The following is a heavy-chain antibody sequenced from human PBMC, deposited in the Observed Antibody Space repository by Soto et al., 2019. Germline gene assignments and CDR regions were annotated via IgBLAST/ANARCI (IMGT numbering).Heavy chain of an antibody. D-gene: IGHD3-22*01. J-gene: IGHJ3*02. CDR2: ISSSSSYT. V-gene: IGHV3-11*05. Sequence: PGGSLRLSCAASGFTFSDYYMSWIRQAPGKGLEWVSYISSSSSYTNYADSVKGRFTISRDNAKNSLYLQMNSLRAEDTAVYYCARDRRYYDSSGFFGAFDIWGQGTMVTVSS. CDR1: GFTFSDYY. CDR3: ARDRRYYDSSGFFGAFDI.